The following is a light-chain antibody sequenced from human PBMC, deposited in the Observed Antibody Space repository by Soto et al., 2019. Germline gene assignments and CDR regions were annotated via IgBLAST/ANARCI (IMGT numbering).Light chain of an antibody. V-gene: IGKV3-20*01. CDR1: QSVSNY. J-gene: IGKJ3*01. CDR2: DAS. Sequence: EIVLTQSPATLSLSPGERATLSCRTSQSVSNYLAWYQQKPGQAPRLLMYDASNRATGIPARFSGSGSGTDFTLTISRLEPEDFAVYYCQQYGSSPLFTFGPGTKVDIK. CDR3: QQYGSSPLFT.